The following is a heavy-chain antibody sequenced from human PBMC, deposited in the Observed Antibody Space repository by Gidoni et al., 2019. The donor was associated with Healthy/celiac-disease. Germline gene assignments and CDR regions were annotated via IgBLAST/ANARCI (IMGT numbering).Heavy chain of an antibody. CDR3: AREGGQWLPEDYYYYYGMDV. Sequence: QVQLVESGGGVVQPGRSLRLSCAASGFTFSSYAMSWVRQAPGKGLEWVEVISYDGSNKYYADSVKGRLTISRDNSKNTLYLQMNSLRAEDTAVYYCAREGGQWLPEDYYYYYGMDVWGQGTTVTVSS. D-gene: IGHD6-19*01. CDR2: ISYDGSNK. CDR1: GFTFSSYA. J-gene: IGHJ6*02. V-gene: IGHV3-30-3*01.